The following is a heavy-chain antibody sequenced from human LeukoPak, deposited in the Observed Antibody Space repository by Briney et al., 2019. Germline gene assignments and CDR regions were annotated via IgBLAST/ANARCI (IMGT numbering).Heavy chain of an antibody. CDR3: AKARGIAVAGTPADY. J-gene: IGHJ4*02. CDR2: MNPNSGNT. CDR1: GYTFTSYD. Sequence: ASVKVSCKASGYTFTSYDINWVRQATGQGLEWMGWMNPNSGNTGYAQKFQGRVTMTRNTSISTAYMELSSLRAEDTAVYYCAKARGIAVAGTPADYWGQGTLVTVSS. D-gene: IGHD6-13*01. V-gene: IGHV1-8*01.